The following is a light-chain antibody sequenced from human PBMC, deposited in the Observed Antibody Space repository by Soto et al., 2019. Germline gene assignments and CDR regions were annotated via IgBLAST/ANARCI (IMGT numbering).Light chain of an antibody. V-gene: IGLV3-21*02. CDR3: QVWDSSSDHLYV. CDR2: DDS. Sequence: SSELTQPPSVSVAPGQTARITCGGNNIGSKSVHWYQQKPGQAPVLFVYDDSDRPSGIPERFSGSNSGNTATLTISRVEAGDEADYYCQVWDSSSDHLYVFGTGTKVTVL. J-gene: IGLJ1*01. CDR1: NIGSKS.